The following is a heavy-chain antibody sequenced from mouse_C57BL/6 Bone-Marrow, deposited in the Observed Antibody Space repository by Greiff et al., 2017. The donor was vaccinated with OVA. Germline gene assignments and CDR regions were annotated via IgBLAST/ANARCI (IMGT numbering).Heavy chain of an antibody. V-gene: IGHV1-61*01. CDR1: GYTFTSYW. D-gene: IGHD2-1*01. Sequence: QVQLQQPGAELVRPGSSVKLSCKASGYTFTSYWMDWVKQRPGQGLEWIGNIYPSDSETHYNQKFKDKATLTVDKSSSTAYMQLSSLTSEDSAVYYCARSIYYGNRGYFDVWGTGTTVTVSS. CDR2: IYPSDSET. J-gene: IGHJ1*03. CDR3: ARSIYYGNRGYFDV.